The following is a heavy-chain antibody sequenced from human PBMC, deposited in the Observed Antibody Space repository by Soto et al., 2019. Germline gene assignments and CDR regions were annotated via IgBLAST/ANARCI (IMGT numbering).Heavy chain of an antibody. Sequence: SETLSLTCAVYGGTFSGYYWSWIRQPPGKGLEWIGEINHSGSTNYNPSLKGRVTISVDTSKNQFSLKLSSVTAADTAVYYCARGGRGNWNYHTFDYWGQGTLVTVSS. V-gene: IGHV4-34*01. CDR3: ARGGRGNWNYHTFDY. D-gene: IGHD1-7*01. J-gene: IGHJ4*02. CDR1: GGTFSGYY. CDR2: INHSGST.